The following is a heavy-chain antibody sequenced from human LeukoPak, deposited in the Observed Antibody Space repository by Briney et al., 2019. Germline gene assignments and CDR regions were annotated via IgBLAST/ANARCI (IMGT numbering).Heavy chain of an antibody. CDR2: INPNSGGT. CDR3: ARDEQLGTPDYYYYYMDV. J-gene: IGHJ6*03. V-gene: IGHV1-2*02. D-gene: IGHD1-1*01. CDR1: GYTFTGYY. Sequence: ASVKVSCKASGYTFTGYYMHWVRHAPGQGLEWMGWINPNSGGTNYAQKFQGRVTMTRDTSISTAYMELSRLRSDDTAVYYCARDEQLGTPDYYYYYMDVWGKGTTVTVSS.